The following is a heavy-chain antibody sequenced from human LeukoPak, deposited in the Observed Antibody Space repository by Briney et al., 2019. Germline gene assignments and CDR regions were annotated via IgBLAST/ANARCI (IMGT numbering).Heavy chain of an antibody. J-gene: IGHJ4*02. D-gene: IGHD2-21*02. CDR2: FDPEDGET. Sequence: ASLKVSCKVSGYTPTALSMHWVRQAPGKGREWMGGFDPEDGETIYAQKFQGRVTMTEDTSTDTAYMELSSLRSEDTAVYYCATAAGGDRAYYFDYWGQGTLVTVSS. V-gene: IGHV1-24*01. CDR3: ATAAGGDRAYYFDY. CDR1: GYTPTALS.